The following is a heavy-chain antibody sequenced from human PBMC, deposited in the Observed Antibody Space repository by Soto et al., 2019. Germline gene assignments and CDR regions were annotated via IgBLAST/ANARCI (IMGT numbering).Heavy chain of an antibody. CDR2: IYYSGST. CDR1: GGSISSGDYY. D-gene: IGHD5-12*01. J-gene: IGHJ4*02. V-gene: IGHV4-30-4*01. Sequence: PSETLALTCTVSGGSISSGDYYWSWIRQPPGKGLEWIGYIYYSGSTYYNPSLKSRVTISVDTSKNQFSLKLSSVTAADTAVYYCAAHSRDGYNDDYWGQGTLVTVSS. CDR3: AAHSRDGYNDDY.